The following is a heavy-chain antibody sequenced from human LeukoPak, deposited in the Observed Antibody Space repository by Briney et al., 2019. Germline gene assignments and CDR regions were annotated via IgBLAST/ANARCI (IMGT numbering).Heavy chain of an antibody. V-gene: IGHV3-30-3*01. D-gene: IGHD3-22*01. CDR3: ARDQYYYDSSGYYFV. Sequence: GGSLRLSCAASGFTFSSYAMHWVRQAPGKGLEWVAVISYDGSNKYYADSVKGRFTISRDNSKNTLYLQMNSLRAEDTAVYYCARDQYYYDSSGYYFVWGQGTLVTVSS. J-gene: IGHJ4*02. CDR1: GFTFSSYA. CDR2: ISYDGSNK.